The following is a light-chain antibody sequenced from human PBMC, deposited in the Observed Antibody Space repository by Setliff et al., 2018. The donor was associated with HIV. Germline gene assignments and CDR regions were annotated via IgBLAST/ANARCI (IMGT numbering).Light chain of an antibody. CDR1: SSDIGGYNF. CDR3: SSYTSSSPDV. Sequence: QSALAQPASVSGSPGQSITISCTGTSSDIGGYNFVSWYQHHPGKAPKLMIYEVTNRPSGVSNRFSGSKSGNTASLPISGLQADDEADYYCSSYTSSSPDVFGTGTKGTV. V-gene: IGLV2-14*01. J-gene: IGLJ1*01. CDR2: EVT.